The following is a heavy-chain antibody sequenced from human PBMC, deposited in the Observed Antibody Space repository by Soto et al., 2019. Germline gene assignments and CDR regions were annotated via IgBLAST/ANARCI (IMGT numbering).Heavy chain of an antibody. D-gene: IGHD4-17*01. Sequence: QEQLVESGGGVVQPGRSLRLCYAASGFTFSDYAMHWVRQAPGKGLEWVAVIWHDGSNKYYADSVKGRFTISRDNSKNTLYLQMNSLRAEDTAVYYCTRPALLVTTFDYWGQGILVTVSS. J-gene: IGHJ4*02. V-gene: IGHV3-33*01. CDR2: IWHDGSNK. CDR3: TRPALLVTTFDY. CDR1: GFTFSDYA.